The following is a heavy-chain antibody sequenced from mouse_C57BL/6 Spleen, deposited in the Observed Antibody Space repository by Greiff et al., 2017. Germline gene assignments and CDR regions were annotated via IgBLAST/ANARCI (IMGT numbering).Heavy chain of an antibody. Sequence: QVQLQQSGAELVRPGASVTLSCKASGYTFTDYEMHWVKQTPVHGLEWIGAIDPVTGGAAYNQKFTGKAILTADQSSSTAYMELRSLTSEDSAVYFCTRSSTYYYGSSYRYFDVWGTGTTVTVSS. V-gene: IGHV1-15*01. J-gene: IGHJ1*03. CDR3: TRSSTYYYGSSYRYFDV. CDR1: GYTFTDYE. CDR2: IDPVTGGA. D-gene: IGHD1-1*01.